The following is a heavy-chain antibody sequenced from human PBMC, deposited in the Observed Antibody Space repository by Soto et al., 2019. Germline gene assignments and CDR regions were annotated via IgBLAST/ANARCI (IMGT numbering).Heavy chain of an antibody. CDR1: GYTFASFN. Sequence: QVQLVQSGDEVKKPGASVKVSCKASGYTFASFNIAWVRQAPGQGLEWMGRISVDDGNTDYGQKFQGRVTMTTDIYSSKVYVELRNLRSDDTAVYYCVSRNWFAPLGQGTLVNVSS. CDR3: VSRNWFAP. J-gene: IGHJ5*02. CDR2: ISVDDGNT. V-gene: IGHV1-18*01.